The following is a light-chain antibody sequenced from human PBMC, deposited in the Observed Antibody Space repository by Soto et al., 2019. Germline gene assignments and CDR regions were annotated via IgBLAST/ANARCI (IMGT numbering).Light chain of an antibody. CDR2: DVN. Sequence: QSALTQPASVSGSPGQSITISCTGTSSDVGGYNYVSWYQQDPGKAPKLMIYDVNNRPSGVSNRFSGSKSGNTASRTISGLQAEDEASYYCISYTSRSTLAVFGGGTKVTVL. CDR3: ISYTSRSTLAV. CDR1: SSDVGGYNY. J-gene: IGLJ2*01. V-gene: IGLV2-14*01.